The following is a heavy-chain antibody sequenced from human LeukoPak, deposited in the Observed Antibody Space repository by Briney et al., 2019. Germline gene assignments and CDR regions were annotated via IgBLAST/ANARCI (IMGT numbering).Heavy chain of an antibody. J-gene: IGHJ4*02. V-gene: IGHV4-59*01. D-gene: IGHD5-12*01. CDR1: GGSISSYY. CDR2: IYYSGST. CDR3: ARARRGYSGYDLLYYFDY. Sequence: SETLSLTCTVSGGSISSYYWSWIRQPPGKGLEWIGYIYYSGSTNYNPSLKSRVTISVDTSKNQFSPKLSSVTAADTAVYYCARARRGYSGYDLLYYFDYWGQGTLVTVSS.